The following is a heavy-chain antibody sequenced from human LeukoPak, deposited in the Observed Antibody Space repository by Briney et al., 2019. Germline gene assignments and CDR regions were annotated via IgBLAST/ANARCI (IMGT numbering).Heavy chain of an antibody. J-gene: IGHJ1*01. CDR3: ARHKAITMVRPVGYFQH. Sequence: SETLSLTCTVSGGSISSSSYYWGWIRQPPGKGLEWIGSIYYSGSTYYNPSLKSRVTISVDTSKNQFSLKLSSVTSADTAVYYGARHKAITMVRPVGYFQHWGQGPLVPVSS. CDR1: GGSISSSSYY. D-gene: IGHD3-10*01. V-gene: IGHV4-39*01. CDR2: IYYSGST.